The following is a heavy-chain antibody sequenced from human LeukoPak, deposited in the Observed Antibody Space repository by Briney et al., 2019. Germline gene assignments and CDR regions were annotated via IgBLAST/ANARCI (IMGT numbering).Heavy chain of an antibody. CDR2: INPNSGGT. D-gene: IGHD3-3*01. CDR1: GYTFTGYY. J-gene: IGHJ4*02. V-gene: IGHV1-2*02. Sequence: ASLKASCKASGYTFTGYYMHWVRQAPGQGLEWMGWINPNSGGTNYAPRFQGRVTLTRDTSISTAYMELNRLRSDDTAVYYCARALEWTSDYWGQGTLVTVSS. CDR3: ARALEWTSDY.